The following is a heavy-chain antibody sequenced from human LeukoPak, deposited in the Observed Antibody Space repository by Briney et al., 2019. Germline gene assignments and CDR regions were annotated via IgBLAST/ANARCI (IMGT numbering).Heavy chain of an antibody. CDR3: ARAVAAADSY. D-gene: IGHD6-13*01. V-gene: IGHV3-7*04. CDR2: INQDGSKK. CDR1: GFTFSNAW. J-gene: IGHJ4*02. Sequence: GGSLRLSCAASGFTFSNAWMNWVRQAPGKGLEWVANINQDGSKKYYVDSVKGRFTISRDNVKNSVYLQMNSLRAEDTAVYSCARAVAAADSYWGRGTLVTVSS.